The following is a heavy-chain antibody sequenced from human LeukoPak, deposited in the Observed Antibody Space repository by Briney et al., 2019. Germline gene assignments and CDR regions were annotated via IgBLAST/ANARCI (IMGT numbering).Heavy chain of an antibody. V-gene: IGHV3-53*01. CDR1: GFTVSSNY. Sequence: GGSLRLSCAASGFTVSSNYMSWVRQAPGKGLEWVSLIYSGDSTFYADSVKGRFTISRDNSKNTLYLQMNSLRAEDTAFYYCARGQQPVLGAFDIWGQGTMVTVSS. D-gene: IGHD6-13*01. J-gene: IGHJ3*02. CDR3: ARGQQPVLGAFDI. CDR2: IYSGDST.